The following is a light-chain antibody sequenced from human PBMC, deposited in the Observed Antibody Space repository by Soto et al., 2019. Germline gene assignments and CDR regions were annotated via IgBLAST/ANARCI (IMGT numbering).Light chain of an antibody. CDR3: SSYTSSSTYV. J-gene: IGLJ1*01. V-gene: IGLV2-14*01. CDR1: RRDVGGYNY. CDR2: DVS. Sequence: QAVLTQAVSVFGASGQAVTIPRTGNRRDVGGYNYVSWYQQHPGKAPKLMIYDVSNRPSGVSNRFSGSKSGNTASLTISGLQAEDEADYYCSSYTSSSTYVFGTGTKVTVL.